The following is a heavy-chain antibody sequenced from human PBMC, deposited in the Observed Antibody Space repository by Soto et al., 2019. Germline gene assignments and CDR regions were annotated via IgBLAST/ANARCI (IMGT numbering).Heavy chain of an antibody. CDR1: GDTFSSYA. D-gene: IGHD3-22*01. V-gene: IGHV1-69*01. Sequence: QVQLVQSGAEVKKPGSSVKVSCKASGDTFSSYAISWVRQAPGQGREWMGGIIPIFGTANYAQKFQGRVTITADESTSTAYMELSILRSEDTAVYYCARDGSGYRSRASPMDVWGQGTTVTVSS. J-gene: IGHJ6*02. CDR2: IIPIFGTA. CDR3: ARDGSGYRSRASPMDV.